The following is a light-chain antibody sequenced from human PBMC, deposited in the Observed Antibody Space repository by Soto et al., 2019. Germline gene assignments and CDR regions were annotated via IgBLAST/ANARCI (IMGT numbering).Light chain of an antibody. J-gene: IGKJ1*01. CDR2: GAS. CDR1: QSVSSSY. CDR3: QQYWT. V-gene: IGKV3-20*01. Sequence: EIGLTQSPGTLFLSTGERATLSCRASQSVSSSYLAWYQKKPGQAPRLLIYGASSRATGIPDRFSGSGSGTDFTLTISRLEPEDFAVYYCQQYWTFGQRTKVDIK.